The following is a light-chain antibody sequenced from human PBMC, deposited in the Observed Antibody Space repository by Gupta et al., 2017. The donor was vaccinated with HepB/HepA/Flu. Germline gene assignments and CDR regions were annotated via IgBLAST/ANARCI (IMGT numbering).Light chain of an antibody. CDR1: NSNIGNNY. CDR3: GTWDDSLSAHVV. V-gene: IGLV1-51*01. Sequence: QPVLTQPPLLSDAPGQKVAISCAGSNSNIGNNYVAWYQQLPGTAPRLLIYDNNKRPSGIPDRFSGSKSGTSATLGITGLQTGDEADYYCGTWDDSLSAHVVFGGGTKLTVL. J-gene: IGLJ2*01. CDR2: DNN.